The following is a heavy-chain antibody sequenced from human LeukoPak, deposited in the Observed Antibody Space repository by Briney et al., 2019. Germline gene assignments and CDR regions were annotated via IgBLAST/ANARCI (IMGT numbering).Heavy chain of an antibody. D-gene: IGHD2-21*02. CDR2: ISGSGGST. V-gene: IGHV3-23*01. J-gene: IGHJ4*02. CDR1: GFTFSSYA. CDR3: AKDGDSSESYFDY. Sequence: GGSLRLSCAASGFTFSSYAMSWVRQAPGKGLEWVSAISGSGGSTYYADSVKGRFTISRDNSKNTPYLQMNSLRAEDTAVYYCAKDGDSSESYFDYWGQGTLVTVSS.